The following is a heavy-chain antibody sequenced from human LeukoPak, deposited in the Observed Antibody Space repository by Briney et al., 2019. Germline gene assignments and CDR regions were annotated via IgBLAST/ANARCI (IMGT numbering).Heavy chain of an antibody. CDR3: ARLVKNGSSWYGLYYMDV. CDR1: GGSISSSSYY. J-gene: IGHJ6*03. CDR2: IYYSGST. Sequence: PSETLSLTCTVSGGSISSSSYYWGWIRQPPGKGLEWIGSIYYSGSTYYNPSLKSRVTISVDTSKNQFSLKLSSVTAADTAVYYCARLVKNGSSWYGLYYMDVWGKGTTVTVSS. D-gene: IGHD6-13*01. V-gene: IGHV4-39*01.